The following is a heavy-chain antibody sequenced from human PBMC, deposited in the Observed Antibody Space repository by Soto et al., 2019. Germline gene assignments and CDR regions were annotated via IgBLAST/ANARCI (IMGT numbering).Heavy chain of an antibody. J-gene: IGHJ4*02. D-gene: IGHD6-19*01. Sequence: QITLKESGPTLVKPTQTLTLTCTFSGFSLSSTRMAVGWIRQPPGKALEWLALIYWDDDKRYSPFLKSRLPITKVTSKNQVVLTMSNMDPVDTARYYCAHIVVAGLGYYFDYWGQGTLVTVSS. V-gene: IGHV2-5*02. CDR1: GFSLSSTRMA. CDR3: AHIVVAGLGYYFDY. CDR2: IYWDDDK.